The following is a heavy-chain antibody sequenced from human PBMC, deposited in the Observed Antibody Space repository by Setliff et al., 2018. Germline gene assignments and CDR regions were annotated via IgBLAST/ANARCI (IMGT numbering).Heavy chain of an antibody. D-gene: IGHD2-15*01. V-gene: IGHV3-30*02. CDR1: GFTFSTYG. Sequence: GESLKISCAASGFTFSTYGMHWVRQGPGKGLEWVAFIWFDGSNKYYVDSVKGRFTVSRDNSKDTLYLQMNSLRIEDSAVYYCVCFSWRGCSGDTCYSGDDAVDMWGQGTVVTVSS. CDR3: VCFSWRGCSGDTCYSGDDAVDM. CDR2: IWFDGSNK. J-gene: IGHJ3*02.